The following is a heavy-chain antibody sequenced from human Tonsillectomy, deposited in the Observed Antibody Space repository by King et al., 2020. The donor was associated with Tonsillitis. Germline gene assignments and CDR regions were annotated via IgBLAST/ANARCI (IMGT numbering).Heavy chain of an antibody. J-gene: IGHJ4*02. CDR1: GFTFSSYW. CDR2: IEQDGSER. D-gene: IGHD6-19*01. CDR3: AGGRGWLIDY. Sequence: LVESGGGLVQPGGSLRLSCAASGFTFSSYWMNWVRQAPGKGLEWVAIIEQDGSERLYVDSVKGRFTIYRDNAKNSLYLQMDSLRAEDTAVYYCAGGRGWLIDYWGQGSLVTVSS. V-gene: IGHV3-7*01.